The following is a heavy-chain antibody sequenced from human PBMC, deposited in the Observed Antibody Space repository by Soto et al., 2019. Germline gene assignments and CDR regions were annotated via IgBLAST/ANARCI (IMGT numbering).Heavy chain of an antibody. D-gene: IGHD3-3*01. Sequence: QVQVVESGGGVVQPGRSLRLSCAASGFTFSSFGMHWVRQDPGKGLEWVSLIWYDGSKKSYGDSVKGRFTISRDNSRNTVYLQMNSLRADDTAVYYCARDASYYSLWSGYYPSRNGMDVWGQGTTVTVSS. J-gene: IGHJ6*02. CDR3: ARDASYYSLWSGYYPSRNGMDV. CDR2: IWYDGSKK. V-gene: IGHV3-33*01. CDR1: GFTFSSFG.